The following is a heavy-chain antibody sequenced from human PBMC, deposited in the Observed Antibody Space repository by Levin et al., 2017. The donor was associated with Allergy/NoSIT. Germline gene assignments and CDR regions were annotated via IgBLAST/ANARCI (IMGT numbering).Heavy chain of an antibody. D-gene: IGHD2-21*02. CDR1: GFTFSSYG. CDR2: IGHDGREK. V-gene: IGHV3-7*01. CDR3: ARDIVVGTASGRDH. J-gene: IGHJ4*02. Sequence: SGGSLRLSCAASGFTFSSYGMSWVRQAPGKGLEWVANIGHDGREKYYVDSVKGRFSISRDNAQNSLYLQMNTLRDEDTAVYFCARDIVVGTASGRDHWGQGTLVTVSS.